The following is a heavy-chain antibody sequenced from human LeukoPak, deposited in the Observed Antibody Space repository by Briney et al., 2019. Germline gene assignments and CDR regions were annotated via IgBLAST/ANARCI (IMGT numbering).Heavy chain of an antibody. V-gene: IGHV4-34*01. Sequence: SETLSLTCAVYGGSFSGYYWSWIRQPPGKGLEWIGEINHSGGTNYNPSLKSRVTISVDTSKNQFSLKLSSVTAADTAVYYCARRLYSSGWYSWGQGTLVTVSS. CDR3: ARRLYSSGWYS. CDR1: GGSFSGYY. D-gene: IGHD6-19*01. CDR2: INHSGGT. J-gene: IGHJ4*02.